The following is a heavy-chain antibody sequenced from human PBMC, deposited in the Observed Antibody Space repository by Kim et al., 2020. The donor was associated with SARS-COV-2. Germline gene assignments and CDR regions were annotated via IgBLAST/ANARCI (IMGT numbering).Heavy chain of an antibody. CDR3: GRGIATRFECGFYGMDV. CDR2: INSDGSRV. D-gene: IGHD3-10*01. V-gene: IGHV3-74*01. J-gene: IGHJ6*01. CDR1: GFTFSSYW. Sequence: GGSLRLSCAASGFTFSSYWMSWVRQAPGKGLEWVSGINSDGSRVCADASESSLFIITSDNAKNTQYLIMSRMGDDTAAVYCGGRGIATRFECGFYGMDV.